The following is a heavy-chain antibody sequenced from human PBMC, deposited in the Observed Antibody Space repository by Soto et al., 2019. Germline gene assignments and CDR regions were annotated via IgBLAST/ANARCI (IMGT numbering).Heavy chain of an antibody. Sequence: QLLLQESGPGLVKPSDTLSLTCNVSGDSISGNVHYWGWVRQPPGKWLEWIGSLYYNGKAYYNPPLMNPVTLSVDTPKNHFSLTVTSVTTADTAVYYCARHCDDSTYEFSLGKWFDSWGQGSLVTVSS. D-gene: IGHD3-3*01. CDR1: GDSISGNVHY. J-gene: IGHJ5*01. V-gene: IGHV4-39*02. CDR3: ARHCDDSTYEFSLGKWFDS. CDR2: LYYNGKA.